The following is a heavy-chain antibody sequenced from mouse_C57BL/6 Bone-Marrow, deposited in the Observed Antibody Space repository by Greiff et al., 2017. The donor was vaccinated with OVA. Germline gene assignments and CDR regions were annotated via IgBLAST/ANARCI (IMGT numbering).Heavy chain of an antibody. CDR2: IDPANGNT. V-gene: IGHV14-3*01. CDR1: GFNIKNTY. J-gene: IGHJ4*01. D-gene: IGHD1-1*01. Sequence: EVQLQQSVAELVRPGASVKLSCTASGFNIKNTYMHWVKQRPEQGLEWIGRIDPANGNTKYAPKFQGQATITADTSSNTAYLQLSSLTSEDTAIYYCGPYYYGSSDDAMDYWGQGTSVTVSS. CDR3: GPYYYGSSDDAMDY.